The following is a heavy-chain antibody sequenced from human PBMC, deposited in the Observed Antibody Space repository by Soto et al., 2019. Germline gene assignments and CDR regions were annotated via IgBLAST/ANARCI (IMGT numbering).Heavy chain of an antibody. V-gene: IGHV3-7*01. CDR2: IKQDGSEK. CDR1: GFTFSSDW. J-gene: IGHJ6*02. Sequence: ESGGGLVQPGGSLRLSCAASGFTFSSDWMSWDRQAPGKGLEWVANIKQDGSEKYYVDSVKGRFTISRDNAKNSLYLQMNSLRAEDTAVYYCARDRGEVRGVIRPSYYYYGMDVWGQGTTVTASS. CDR3: ARDRGEVRGVIRPSYYYYGMDV. D-gene: IGHD3-10*01.